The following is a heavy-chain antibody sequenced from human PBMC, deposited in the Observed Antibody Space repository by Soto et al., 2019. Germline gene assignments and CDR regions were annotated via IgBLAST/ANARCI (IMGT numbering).Heavy chain of an antibody. CDR3: AKGGGRLYFQH. CDR1: GFTFSSYA. CDR2: IGGSGFVT. J-gene: IGHJ1*01. Sequence: EVQLLESGGGLVQPGGSLRLSCAASGFTFSSYAMSWVRQAPGKGLEWVSSIGGSGFVTYYADSVKGRFTISRDNSKNTLYLQMNSLRAEDTAVYYCAKGGGRLYFQHWGQGTLVTVSS. D-gene: IGHD6-25*01. V-gene: IGHV3-23*01.